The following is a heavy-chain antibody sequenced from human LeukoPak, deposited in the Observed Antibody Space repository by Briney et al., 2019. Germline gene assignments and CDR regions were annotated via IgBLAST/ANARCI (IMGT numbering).Heavy chain of an antibody. CDR3: ARDGPYGSGSYWALPDSFDI. CDR2: IFYSGST. V-gene: IGHV4-59*01. J-gene: IGHJ3*02. D-gene: IGHD3-10*01. Sequence: SETLSLTCTVSGGSISSYYWSWIRQPPGKGLEWIGYIFYSGSTNYNPSLKSRVTILVDTSKNQFSLKLSSVTAADTAVYYCARDGPYGSGSYWALPDSFDIWGQGTMVTVSS. CDR1: GGSISSYY.